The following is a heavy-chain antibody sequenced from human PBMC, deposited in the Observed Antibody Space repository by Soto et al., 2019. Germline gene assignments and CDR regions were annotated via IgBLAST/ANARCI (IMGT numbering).Heavy chain of an antibody. J-gene: IGHJ6*03. D-gene: IGHD5-12*01. CDR3: ARESGGATATLDYYYFYMDV. V-gene: IGHV1-2*04. CDR1: GDTFNDYY. CDR2: INPNGGVT. Sequence: QVQLVQSGAEVKRPGASVTVSCRSSGDTFNDYYIHWVRQAPGQGLEWMGWINPNGGVTKYAQKCQGWVSMTWDTSIRTVYMQLSRLRSDDTAVYYCARESGGATATLDYYYFYMDVWGTGTTVTVSS.